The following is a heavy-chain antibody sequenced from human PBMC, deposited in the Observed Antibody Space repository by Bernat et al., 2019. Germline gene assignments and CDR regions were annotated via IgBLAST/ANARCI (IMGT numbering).Heavy chain of an antibody. D-gene: IGHD5-18*01. CDR1: GGSISRSSYY. CDR3: ATWIRGFAS. V-gene: IGHV4-39*01. J-gene: IGHJ4*02. CDR2: IYYSGST. Sequence: QLQLQESGPGLVKPSETLSLTCTVSGGSISRSSYYWGWIRQPPGRGLEWIGSIYYSGSTYDNPSLRSRVTISVDTSKNQFSLKLSSVTAADTAVYYCATWIRGFASWGQGTLVTVSP.